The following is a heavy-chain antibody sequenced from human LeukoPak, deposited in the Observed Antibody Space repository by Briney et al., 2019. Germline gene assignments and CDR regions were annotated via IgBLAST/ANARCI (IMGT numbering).Heavy chain of an antibody. V-gene: IGHV4-39*01. Sequence: SETLSLTCTVSGGSISSSSYYWGWIRQPPGKGLEWIGSIYYSGSTYYNPSLKSRVTISVDTSKNQFSLKLSSVTAADTAVYYCARQLEMATPNFDYRGQGTLVTVSS. CDR2: IYYSGST. D-gene: IGHD5-24*01. CDR1: GGSISSSSYY. CDR3: ARQLEMATPNFDY. J-gene: IGHJ4*02.